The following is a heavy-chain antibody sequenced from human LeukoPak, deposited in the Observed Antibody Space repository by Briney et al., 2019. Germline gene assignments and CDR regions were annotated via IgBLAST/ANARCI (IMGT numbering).Heavy chain of an antibody. CDR3: ARLPLGITGVGLYYYYMDV. V-gene: IGHV4-39*01. CDR2: IYYSGST. Sequence: PSETLSLTCTVSGGSISSSSYYWGWIRQPPGKGLEWIGSIYYSGSTKYNPSLKSRVTISVDTSKKQFSLKLSSVTAADTAVYYCARLPLGITGVGLYYYYMDVWGKGTTVTVSS. J-gene: IGHJ6*03. D-gene: IGHD1-20*01. CDR1: GGSISSSSYY.